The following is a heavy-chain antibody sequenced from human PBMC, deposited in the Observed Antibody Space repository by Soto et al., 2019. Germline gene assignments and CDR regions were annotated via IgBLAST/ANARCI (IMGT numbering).Heavy chain of an antibody. CDR1: GFTFSSYG. J-gene: IGHJ4*02. CDR3: AKVGTTTVSHFDY. D-gene: IGHD4-17*01. V-gene: IGHV3-30*18. CDR2: ISYDGSNK. Sequence: PGGSLRLSCAASGFTFSSYGMHWVRQAPGKGLEWVAVISYDGSNKYYADSVKGRFTISRDNSKNTLYLQMNSLRAEDTAVYYCAKVGTTTVSHFDYWGQGTLVTVSS.